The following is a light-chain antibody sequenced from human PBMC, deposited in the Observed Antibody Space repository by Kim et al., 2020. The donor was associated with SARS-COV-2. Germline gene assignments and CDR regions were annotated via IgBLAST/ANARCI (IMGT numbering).Light chain of an antibody. CDR2: HAS. CDR3: QHLGT. CDR1: QSISGR. Sequence: STLSASVGDRVTITCRASQSISGRLAWYQQKPGKAPKLLIYHASSLESGVPARFSGSGSGTEFTLTINSLQPDDFATYYCQHLGTFGLGTKVDIK. J-gene: IGKJ1*01. V-gene: IGKV1-5*01.